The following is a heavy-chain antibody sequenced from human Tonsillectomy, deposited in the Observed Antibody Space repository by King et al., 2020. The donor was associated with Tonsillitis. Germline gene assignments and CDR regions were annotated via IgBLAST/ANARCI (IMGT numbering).Heavy chain of an antibody. J-gene: IGHJ4*02. D-gene: IGHD5-18*01. CDR2: INPNSGGT. CDR3: AGDVGGYSYGLFNY. CDR1: GYTFTGYY. V-gene: IGHV1-2*02. Sequence: QLVQSGAEVKKPGASVKVSCKASGYTFTGYYIHWVRQAPGQGLEWMGWINPNSGGTNYAQKFQGRVTMTRDTSISTAYMELSRLRSDDTAVYYCAGDVGGYSYGLFNYWGQGTLVTVSS.